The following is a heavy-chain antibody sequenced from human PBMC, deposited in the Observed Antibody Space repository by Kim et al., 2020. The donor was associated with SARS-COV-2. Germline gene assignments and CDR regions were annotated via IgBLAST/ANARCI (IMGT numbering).Heavy chain of an antibody. CDR3: ATSLTIAAAGRGTYYYYYGMDV. J-gene: IGHJ6*02. CDR1: GYTLTELS. Sequence: ASVKVSCKVSGYTLTELSMHWVRQAPGKGLEWMGGFDPEDGETIYAQKFQGRVTMTEDTSTDTAYMELSSLRSEDTAVYYCATSLTIAAAGRGTYYYYYGMDVWGQGTTVIVSS. V-gene: IGHV1-24*01. CDR2: FDPEDGET. D-gene: IGHD6-13*01.